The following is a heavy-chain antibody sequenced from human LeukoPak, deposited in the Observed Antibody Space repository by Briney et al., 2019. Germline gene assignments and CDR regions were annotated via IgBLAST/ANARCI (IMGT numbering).Heavy chain of an antibody. Sequence: GGSLRLSCEGSGFTFSNYWMGWVRQAPGKGLQWVANIKTDGSEKYYVDSVKGRFTISRDNAKNSLYLQMNSLRAEDTAVYYCARDLGDYDDYWGQGTLVTVSS. CDR3: ARDLGDYDDY. J-gene: IGHJ4*02. V-gene: IGHV3-7*01. D-gene: IGHD4-17*01. CDR1: GFTFSNYW. CDR2: IKTDGSEK.